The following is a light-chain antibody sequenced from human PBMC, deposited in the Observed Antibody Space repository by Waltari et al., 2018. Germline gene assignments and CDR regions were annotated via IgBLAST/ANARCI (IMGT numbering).Light chain of an antibody. Sequence: DIQMTQSPSSLSASVGDRVTITCRASQHIGSYLNWYQQKPGRAPKVLIYGASSLQSGVPSRFSGSGSGTDFTLTISRLQPEDSGTYYCQQTYSMFPYTVGQGTKLVI. V-gene: IGKV1-39*01. CDR3: QQTYSMFPYT. CDR2: GAS. J-gene: IGKJ2*01. CDR1: QHIGSY.